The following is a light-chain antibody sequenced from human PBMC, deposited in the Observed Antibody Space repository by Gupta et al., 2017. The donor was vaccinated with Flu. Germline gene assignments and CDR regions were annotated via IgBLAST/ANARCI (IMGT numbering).Light chain of an antibody. V-gene: IGKV1-39*01. Sequence: DIQMTQSPASLSASVGDRVTITCRASQTIRSYLNWYQQRPGKAPKLLIYAVSTLHGGVPSRFSGSGSGTDFTLTITSRQPEDFATYYCQQTSRAPRTFGQGTKVEIK. J-gene: IGKJ1*01. CDR1: QTIRSY. CDR2: AVS. CDR3: QQTSRAPRT.